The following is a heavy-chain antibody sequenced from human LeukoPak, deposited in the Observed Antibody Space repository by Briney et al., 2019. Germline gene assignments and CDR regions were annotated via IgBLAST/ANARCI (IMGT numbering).Heavy chain of an antibody. CDR2: INHSGST. V-gene: IGHV4-34*01. CDR1: GGSFSGYY. Sequence: SETLSLTCAVYGGSFSGYYWSWIRQPPGKGLEWIGEINHSGSTNYNPSIKSRVTISLDTSKNQFSLNLTSVTAADTAVYYCAGVYIGEYSRWSNYNWLDRWGQGTLVTV. D-gene: IGHD6-6*01. CDR3: AGVYIGEYSRWSNYNWLDR. J-gene: IGHJ5*02.